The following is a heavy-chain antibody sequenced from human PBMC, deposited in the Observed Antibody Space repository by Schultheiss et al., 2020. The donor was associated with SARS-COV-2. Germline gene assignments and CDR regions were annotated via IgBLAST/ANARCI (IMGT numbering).Heavy chain of an antibody. V-gene: IGHV4-34*01. CDR3: AGVWSGYWKGIDY. Sequence: GSLRLSCAVYGGSFSGYYWSWIRQPPGKGLEWIGEINHSGSTNYNASLKSRVTISVDTSKNQFSLKLSSVTAADTAVYYCAGVWSGYWKGIDYWGQGTLVTVSS. D-gene: IGHD3-3*01. CDR2: INHSGST. CDR1: GGSFSGYY. J-gene: IGHJ4*02.